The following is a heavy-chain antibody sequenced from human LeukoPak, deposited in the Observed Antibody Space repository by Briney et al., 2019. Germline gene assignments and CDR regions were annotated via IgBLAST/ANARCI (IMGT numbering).Heavy chain of an antibody. J-gene: IGHJ4*02. CDR1: GFTLSNYA. D-gene: IGHD3-22*01. CDR3: ARERPIVVVPFDY. V-gene: IGHV3-30*04. Sequence: GGSLRLSCAASGFTLSNYAMHWVRQAPGKGLEWVAIITYDGSNKDYADVVKGRFTISRDNSKNTLYLQMNSLRAEDTAVYYCARERPIVVVPFDYWGQGTLVTVSS. CDR2: ITYDGSNK.